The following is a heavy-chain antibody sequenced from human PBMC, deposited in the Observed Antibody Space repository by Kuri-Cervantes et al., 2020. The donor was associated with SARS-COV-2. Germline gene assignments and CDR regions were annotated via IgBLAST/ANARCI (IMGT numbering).Heavy chain of an antibody. Sequence: SETLSLTCTVSGGSISSSSYYWGWIRQPPGKGLEWIGSIYYSGSTYYNPSLKSRVTISVDTSRNQFSLKLSSVTAADTAVYYCARDFGYCSGGSCSEDAFDIWGQGQWSPSPQ. CDR1: GGSISSSSYY. CDR3: ARDFGYCSGGSCSEDAFDI. V-gene: IGHV4-39*02. J-gene: IGHJ3*02. D-gene: IGHD2-15*01. CDR2: IYYSGST.